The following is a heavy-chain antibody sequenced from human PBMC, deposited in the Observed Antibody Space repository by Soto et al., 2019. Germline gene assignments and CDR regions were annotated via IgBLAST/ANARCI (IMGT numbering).Heavy chain of an antibody. D-gene: IGHD3-10*01. CDR1: GGSISSGDYY. CDR2: IYYSGST. CDR3: ARATSPLWFGELFGWFDP. J-gene: IGHJ5*02. V-gene: IGHV4-30-4*02. Sequence: SETLSLTCTVSGGSISSGDYYWSWIRQPPGKGLEWIGYIYYSGSTYYNPSLKSRVTISVDTSKNQFSLKLSSVTAADTAVYYCARATSPLWFGELFGWFDPWGQGTLVTVSS.